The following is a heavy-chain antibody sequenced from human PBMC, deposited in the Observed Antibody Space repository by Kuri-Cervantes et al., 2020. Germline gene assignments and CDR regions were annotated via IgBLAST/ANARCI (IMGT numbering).Heavy chain of an antibody. CDR3: ARDSYYGSGSYGGWFDP. CDR1: GYTFTSYY. D-gene: IGHD3-10*01. Sequence: AAVKVSCKASGYTFTSYYMHWVRQAPGQGLEGMGIINPSGGSTSYAQKFQGRVTMTRDTSTSTVYMELSRLRSEDTAVYYCARDSYYGSGSYGGWFDPWGQGTLVTVSS. CDR2: INPSGGST. V-gene: IGHV1-46*01. J-gene: IGHJ5*02.